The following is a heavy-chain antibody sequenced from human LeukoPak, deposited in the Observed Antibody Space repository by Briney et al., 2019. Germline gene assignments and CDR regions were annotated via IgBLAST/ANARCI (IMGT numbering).Heavy chain of an antibody. CDR1: GGSISSDY. CDR2: IYFSGNT. CDR3: ARSEDYYDSSGGHQRGFDI. V-gene: IGHV4-59*08. J-gene: IGHJ3*02. Sequence: SETLSLTCTVSGGSISSDYWNWIRQPPGKGLEWIGYIYFSGNTNYNPSLKSRVAMSVNTSKTQFSLKLNSVTATDTGVYYCARSEDYYDSSGGHQRGFDIWGQGTMVTVSS. D-gene: IGHD3-22*01.